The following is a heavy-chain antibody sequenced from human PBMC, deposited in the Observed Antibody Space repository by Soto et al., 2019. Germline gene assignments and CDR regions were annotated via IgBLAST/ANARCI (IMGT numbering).Heavy chain of an antibody. V-gene: IGHV1-2*04. CDR2: VNPNTGGT. D-gene: IGHD6-19*01. J-gene: IGHJ4*02. CDR3: AREGSLIAVFDY. Sequence: ASVKVSCKASGYTFTGYYMHWVRQAPGQGLEWMGWVNPNTGGTKYAQNFQGWVTMTRDTSISTAYMELSRLKSADTAVYYCAREGSLIAVFDYWGQGTLVTVSS. CDR1: GYTFTGYY.